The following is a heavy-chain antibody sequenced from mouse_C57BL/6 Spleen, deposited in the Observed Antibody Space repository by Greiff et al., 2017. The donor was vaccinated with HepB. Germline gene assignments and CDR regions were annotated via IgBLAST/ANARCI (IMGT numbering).Heavy chain of an antibody. J-gene: IGHJ1*03. CDR1: GYAFSSSW. V-gene: IGHV1-82*01. Sequence: QVQLKQSGPELVKPGASVKISCKASGYAFSSSWMNWVKQRPGKGLEWIGRIYPGDGDTNYNGKFKGKATLTADKSSSTAYMQLSSLTSKDSAVYFCARSHYYGSSYWYFDVWGTGTTVTVSS. D-gene: IGHD1-1*01. CDR2: IYPGDGDT. CDR3: ARSHYYGSSYWYFDV.